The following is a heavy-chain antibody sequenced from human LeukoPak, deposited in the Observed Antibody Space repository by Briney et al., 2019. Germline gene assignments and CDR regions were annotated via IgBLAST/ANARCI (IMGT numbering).Heavy chain of an antibody. V-gene: IGHV4-4*07. CDR1: GGSISSYY. Sequence: SETLSLTCTVSGGSISSYYWSWIRQPAGKGLEWIGRIYTSGNTNYNPSLKSRVTMSVDTSKNQFSLKLSSVTAADTAVYYCARAPAGPGYYYYYYGMDVWGQGTTVTVSS. D-gene: IGHD6-13*01. CDR2: IYTSGNT. CDR3: ARAPAGPGYYYYYYGMDV. J-gene: IGHJ6*02.